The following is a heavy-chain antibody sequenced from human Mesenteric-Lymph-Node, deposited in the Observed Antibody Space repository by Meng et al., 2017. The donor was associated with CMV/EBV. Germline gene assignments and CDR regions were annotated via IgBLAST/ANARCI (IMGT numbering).Heavy chain of an antibody. V-gene: IGHV1-8*02. CDR3: ARVGSSSWYKFDY. CDR1: GYTFTGHY. J-gene: IGHJ4*02. D-gene: IGHD6-13*01. CDR2: MNPNSGNT. Sequence: ASVKVSCKTSGYTFTGHYLHWLRQATGQGLEWMGWMNPNSGNTGYAQKFQGRVTMTRNTSISTAYMELSSLRSEDTAVYYCARVGSSSWYKFDYWGQGTLVTVSS.